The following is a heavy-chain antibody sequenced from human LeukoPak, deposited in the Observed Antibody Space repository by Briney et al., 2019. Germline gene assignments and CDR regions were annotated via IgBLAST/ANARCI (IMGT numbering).Heavy chain of an antibody. J-gene: IGHJ4*02. CDR1: GGTFSSYA. V-gene: IGHV1-69*04. CDR3: ASLYFSGGGPLVGYFDY. CDR2: IIPILGIA. D-gene: IGHD3-3*01. Sequence: SVKVSCKASGGTFSSYAISWVRQAPGQGLEWMGRIIPILGIANYAQKFQGRVTITADKSTSTAYMELSSLRSEDTAVYYCASLYFSGGGPLVGYFDYWGQGTLVTVSS.